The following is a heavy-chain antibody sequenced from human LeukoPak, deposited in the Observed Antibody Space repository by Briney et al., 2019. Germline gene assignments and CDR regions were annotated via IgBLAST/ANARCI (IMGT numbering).Heavy chain of an antibody. CDR1: GGSFSGYY. CDR2: IHYSGSA. CDR3: ARGILSGYYFDS. Sequence: KPLETLSLTCAVYGGSFSGYYWSWIRQSPGKGLEWIAEIHYSGSASYNPSLKSRVTISGDPSKNQVSLRVTSVTAADMAEYYCARGILSGYYFDSWGQGSLVTVSS. D-gene: IGHD2-15*01. J-gene: IGHJ4*02. V-gene: IGHV4-34*01.